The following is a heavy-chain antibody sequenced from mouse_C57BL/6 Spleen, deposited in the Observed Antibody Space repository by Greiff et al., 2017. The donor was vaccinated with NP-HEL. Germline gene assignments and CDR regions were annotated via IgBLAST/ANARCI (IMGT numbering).Heavy chain of an antibody. Sequence: VQVVESGAELVKPGASVKISCKASGYAFSSYWMNWVKQRPGKGLEWIGQIYPGDGDTNYNGKFKGKATLTADKSSSTAYMQLSSLTSEDSAVYFCARWNAMDYWGQGTSVTVSS. CDR1: GYAFSSYW. J-gene: IGHJ4*01. V-gene: IGHV1-80*01. CDR3: ARWNAMDY. CDR2: IYPGDGDT.